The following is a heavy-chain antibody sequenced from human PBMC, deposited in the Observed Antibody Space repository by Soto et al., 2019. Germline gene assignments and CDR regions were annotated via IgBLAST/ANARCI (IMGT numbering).Heavy chain of an antibody. V-gene: IGHV3-73*01. CDR2: IRSKANSYAT. Sequence: PGGSLRLSCAASGFTFSGSAMHWVRQASGKGLEWVGRIRSKANSYATAYAASVKGRFTISRDDSKNKAYPQMNSLKTEDTAVYYCKTPGSSVDYWGQGTLVTVTS. CDR1: GFTFSGSA. J-gene: IGHJ4*02. D-gene: IGHD6-6*01. CDR3: KTPGSSVDY.